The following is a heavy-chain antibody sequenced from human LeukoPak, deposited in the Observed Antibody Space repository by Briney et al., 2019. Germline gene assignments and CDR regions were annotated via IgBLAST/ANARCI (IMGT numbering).Heavy chain of an antibody. Sequence: GGSLRLSCAASGFTFSSYWMHWVRQAPGKGLVGVSRIKSEGSSTTYAASVTGRFTISRDNAKNTLYLQMNSLRAEDTAVYYCVRERKYDSNFDYWGQGTLVTVSS. J-gene: IGHJ4*02. D-gene: IGHD1-1*01. CDR1: GFTFSSYW. CDR2: IKSEGSST. V-gene: IGHV3-74*01. CDR3: VRERKYDSNFDY.